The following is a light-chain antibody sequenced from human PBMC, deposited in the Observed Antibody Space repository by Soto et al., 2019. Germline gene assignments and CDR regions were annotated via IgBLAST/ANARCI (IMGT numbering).Light chain of an antibody. J-gene: IGKJ2*01. CDR1: QGINSF. Sequence: DIQMTQSPSSLSASAGDRVTITCRASQGINSFLAWYQQKPGKVPKLLIYAASTLQSGVPSRFGGSGSGTDFTLTICSLQLEDVATYYCQEYDTAPYTFGQGTKLEIK. CDR3: QEYDTAPYT. V-gene: IGKV1-27*01. CDR2: AAS.